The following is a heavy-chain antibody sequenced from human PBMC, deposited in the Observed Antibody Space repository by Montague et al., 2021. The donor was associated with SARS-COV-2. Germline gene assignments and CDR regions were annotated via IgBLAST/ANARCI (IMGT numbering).Heavy chain of an antibody. Sequence: SETLSLTCTVSGGSISSYYWSWIRQPPGKGLEWIGYIDYSGSTNYNPSLKSRVAISVDTSKNQFSLKLSSVTAAATAVDYCARHTSERITMVQDCDIWGQGTLVTVSS. CDR3: ARHTSERITMVQDCDI. CDR2: IDYSGST. V-gene: IGHV4-59*08. CDR1: GGSISSYY. J-gene: IGHJ4*02. D-gene: IGHD3-10*01.